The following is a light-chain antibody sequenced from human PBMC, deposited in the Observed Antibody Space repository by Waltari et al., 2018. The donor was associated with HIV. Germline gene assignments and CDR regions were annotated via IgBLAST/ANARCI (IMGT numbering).Light chain of an antibody. Sequence: QSALPQPASVSGSPGQSITISCTGTRSDVGSYNLVSWYQQHPGKAPKLMIYEGSKRPSGVSNRFSGSKSGNTASLTISGLQAEDETDYYCCSYAGNSTFVVFGGGTKLTVL. J-gene: IGLJ2*01. V-gene: IGLV2-23*03. CDR1: RSDVGSYNL. CDR3: CSYAGNSTFVV. CDR2: EGS.